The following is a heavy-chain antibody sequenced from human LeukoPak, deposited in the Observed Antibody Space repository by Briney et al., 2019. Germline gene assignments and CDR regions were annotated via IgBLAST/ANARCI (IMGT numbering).Heavy chain of an antibody. CDR2: ISGSGGST. CDR1: GFTFSSCG. J-gene: IGHJ6*03. V-gene: IGHV3-23*01. CDR3: AKTPSSFYYYYMDV. Sequence: GGSLRLSCAASGFTFSSCGMSWVRQAPEKGLEWVSTISGSGGSTYYADSVKGRFTISRDNSKNTLYLQMNSLRAEDTAVYYCAKTPSSFYYYYMDVWGKGTTVTISS. D-gene: IGHD2-2*01.